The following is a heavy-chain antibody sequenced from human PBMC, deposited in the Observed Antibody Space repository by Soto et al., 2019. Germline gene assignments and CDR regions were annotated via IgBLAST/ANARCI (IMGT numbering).Heavy chain of an antibody. CDR1: GDSIISSDFY. D-gene: IGHD3-3*02. CDR2: IFYLGSS. V-gene: IGHV4-39*01. Sequence: SETLSLTCTVSGDSIISSDFYWGWVRQPPGKGLEWIGSIFYLGSSYYNPSLKSRVTMSVDTSKNQFSLRLRSVTAADTALYFCARHSLALRKNNWFDPWAQGIMVTVSS. CDR3: ARHSLALRKNNWFDP. J-gene: IGHJ5*02.